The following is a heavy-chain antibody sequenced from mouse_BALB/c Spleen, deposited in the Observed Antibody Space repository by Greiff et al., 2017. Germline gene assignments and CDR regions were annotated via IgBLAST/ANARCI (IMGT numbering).Heavy chain of an antibody. CDR3: AREIYYDYTWFAY. CDR1: GYTFTSYW. D-gene: IGHD2-4*01. CDR2: INPSTGYT. Sequence: VQLQESGAELAKPGASVKMSCKASGYTFTSYWMHWVKQRPGQGLEWIGYINPSTGYTEYNQKFKDKATLTADKSSSTAYMQLSSLTSEDSAVYYCAREIYYDYTWFAYWGQGTLVTVSA. J-gene: IGHJ3*01. V-gene: IGHV1-7*01.